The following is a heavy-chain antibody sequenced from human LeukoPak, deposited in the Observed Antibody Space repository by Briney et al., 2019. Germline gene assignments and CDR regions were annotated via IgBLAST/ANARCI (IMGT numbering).Heavy chain of an antibody. J-gene: IGHJ4*02. D-gene: IGHD4-17*01. CDR3: AGYDYGDSFIDY. Sequence: PSETLSLTCTVSGGSISSYYWSWIRQPPGKGLEWIGHIYYSGSTNYNPSLKSRVTISVDTSKNQFSLKLSPVAAADTAVYYCAGYDYGDSFIDYWGQGTLVTVSS. V-gene: IGHV4-59*01. CDR1: GGSISSYY. CDR2: IYYSGST.